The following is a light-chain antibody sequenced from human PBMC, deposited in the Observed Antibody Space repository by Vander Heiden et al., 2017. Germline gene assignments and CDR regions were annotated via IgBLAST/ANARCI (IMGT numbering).Light chain of an antibody. Sequence: DIVMTQSPDSLAVSLAERATINCKSSQSVLYSSNNKNYLAWYQQTPGQPPKLLIYWASTRESGVPDRFSGSGSGTDFTLTISSLQAEDVAVYYCQQYYTTPRTFGQGTKVEIK. CDR1: QSVLYSSNNKNY. CDR2: WAS. V-gene: IGKV4-1*01. CDR3: QQYYTTPRT. J-gene: IGKJ1*01.